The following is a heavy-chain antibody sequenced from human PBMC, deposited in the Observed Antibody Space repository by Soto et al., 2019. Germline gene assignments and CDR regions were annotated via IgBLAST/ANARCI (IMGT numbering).Heavy chain of an antibody. D-gene: IGHD6-13*01. CDR3: ATGLGSSWFDY. Sequence: EVQQVESGGGLVQPGGSLRLSCAASGFTFSSYWMSWVRQAPGKGLEWVANIKQDGSEKYYVDSVKGRFTISRDNAKNSLYLQMNSLRAEDTAVYYCATGLGSSWFDYWGQGTLVTVSS. CDR2: IKQDGSEK. V-gene: IGHV3-7*01. J-gene: IGHJ4*02. CDR1: GFTFSSYW.